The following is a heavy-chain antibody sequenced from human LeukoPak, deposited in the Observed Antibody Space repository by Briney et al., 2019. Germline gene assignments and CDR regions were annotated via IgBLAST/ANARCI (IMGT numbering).Heavy chain of an antibody. D-gene: IGHD6-13*01. Sequence: PSETLSLTCAVSGYSISSGYYWGWFRQPPGKGLEWIGSIYHSGSTYYNPSLKSRVTISVDTSKNQFSLKLSSVTAADTAVYYCGVGKEQLALYYFDYWGQGTLATVSS. CDR1: GYSISSGYY. J-gene: IGHJ4*02. V-gene: IGHV4-38-2*01. CDR2: IYHSGST. CDR3: GVGKEQLALYYFDY.